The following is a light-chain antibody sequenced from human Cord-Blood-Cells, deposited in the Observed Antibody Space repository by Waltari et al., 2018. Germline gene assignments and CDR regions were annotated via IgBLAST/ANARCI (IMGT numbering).Light chain of an antibody. V-gene: IGLV1-40*01. CDR1: SPNFGAVFV. Sequence: QSVLTQPPSVSGAPGQRVPTPCPGTSPNFGAVFVVHWYQQLPGKAPKLLIYGNSNRPSGVPDRFSGSKSGTSASLAITGLQAEDEADYYCQSYDSSLSGSVFGTGTKVTVL. CDR2: GNS. CDR3: QSYDSSLSGSV. J-gene: IGLJ1*01.